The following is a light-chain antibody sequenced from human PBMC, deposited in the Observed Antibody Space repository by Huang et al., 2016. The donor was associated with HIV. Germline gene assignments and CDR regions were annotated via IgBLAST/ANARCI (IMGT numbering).Light chain of an antibody. Sequence: DIVMTQSPLSLPVTPGEPASISCRSNHSLLHSSGNNYLDWYLQKPGQSPHLLIYLASNRASGVPDRFSGSGSGTDFTLKISRLEAEDVGVYYCMQALQTPFTFGPGTKVHIK. CDR1: HSLLHSSGNNY. CDR2: LAS. J-gene: IGKJ3*01. CDR3: MQALQTPFT. V-gene: IGKV2-28*01.